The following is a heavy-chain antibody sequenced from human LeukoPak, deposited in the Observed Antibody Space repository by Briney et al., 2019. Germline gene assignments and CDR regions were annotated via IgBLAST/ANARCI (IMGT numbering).Heavy chain of an antibody. CDR3: AKDLSYAFDI. Sequence: GGYLRLSCAASGFTFSIFAMSWVRQAPGKGLEWVSAISASNGNTYYADSVKGRFSISRDNSKNTLYLQMNSLRAEDTAVYYCAKDLSYAFDIWGRGTMVTVSS. V-gene: IGHV3-23*01. J-gene: IGHJ3*02. CDR1: GFTFSIFA. CDR2: ISASNGNT.